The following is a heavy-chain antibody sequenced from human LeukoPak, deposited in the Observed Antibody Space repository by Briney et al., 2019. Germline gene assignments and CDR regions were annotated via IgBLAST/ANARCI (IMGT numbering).Heavy chain of an antibody. Sequence: GGSLRLSCAASGNYWMHWVRQAPGKGLVWVSHINSDGSWTGYADSVKGRLTISKDNAKNTVYLQMNNLRAEDTAVYYCVSFYETYWGRGTLVTVSS. CDR3: VSFYETY. J-gene: IGHJ4*02. CDR1: GNYW. CDR2: INSDGSWT. D-gene: IGHD2-2*01. V-gene: IGHV3-74*01.